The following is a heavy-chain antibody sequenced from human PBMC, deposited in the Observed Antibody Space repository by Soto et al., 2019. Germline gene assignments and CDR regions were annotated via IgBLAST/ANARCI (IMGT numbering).Heavy chain of an antibody. CDR2: IWYDGSNK. CDR3: ARDGYSSGWSGWFDP. V-gene: IGHV3-33*01. D-gene: IGHD6-19*01. CDR1: GFTVSSYG. J-gene: IGHJ5*02. Sequence: ESGGGVVQPGRSLRLSCAASGFTVSSYGMHWVRQAPGKGLEWVAVIWYDGSNKYYADSVKGRFTISRDNSTNTLYLQMNSLRAEDTAVYYCARDGYSSGWSGWFDPWGQGTLVTVSS.